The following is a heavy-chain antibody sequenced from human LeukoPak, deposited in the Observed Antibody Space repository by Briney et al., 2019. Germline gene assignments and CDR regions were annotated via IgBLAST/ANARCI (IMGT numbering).Heavy chain of an antibody. CDR2: INPNSGGT. Sequence: ASVKVSCKASGYTFTGYYMHWVRQAPGQGLEWMGWINPNSGGTNYAQKFQGRVTMTRDTSVSTAYMELSRLRSDDTAVYYCARTDYGDYRGYYYYYMDVWGKGTTVTVSS. D-gene: IGHD4-17*01. J-gene: IGHJ6*03. CDR3: ARTDYGDYRGYYYYYMDV. V-gene: IGHV1-2*02. CDR1: GYTFTGYY.